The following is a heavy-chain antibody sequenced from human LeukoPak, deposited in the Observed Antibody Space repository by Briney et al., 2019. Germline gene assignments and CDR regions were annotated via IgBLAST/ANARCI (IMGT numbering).Heavy chain of an antibody. CDR2: ISYDGSNK. CDR3: ARSATDSSSFFSY. V-gene: IGHV3-30*04. D-gene: IGHD6-6*01. Sequence: PGGSLRLSCAASGFTFSSYAMHWVRQAPGKGLEWVAVISYDGSNKYYADSVKGRFTISRDNSKNTLYLQMNSLRAEDTAVYYCARSATDSSSFFSYWGQGTLVTVSS. CDR1: GFTFSSYA. J-gene: IGHJ4*02.